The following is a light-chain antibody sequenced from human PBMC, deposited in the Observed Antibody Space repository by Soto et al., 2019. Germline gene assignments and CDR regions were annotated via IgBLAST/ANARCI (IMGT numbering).Light chain of an antibody. J-gene: IGKJ4*01. V-gene: IGKV4-1*01. CDR3: QQYYSSPLT. CDR1: QSVLYSSNDKNY. CDR2: WAY. Sequence: DFVMTQSPDSLAVSLGERATINCKSSQSVLYSSNDKNYLAWYQQKPGQPPKLLIYWAYTRESGVPDRFSGSGSGTDFTLTISSLQAEDVAVYFCQQYYSSPLTFGGGTRVELK.